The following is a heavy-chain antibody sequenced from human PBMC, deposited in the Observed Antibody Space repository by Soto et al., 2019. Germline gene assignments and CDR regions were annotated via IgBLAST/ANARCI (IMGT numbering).Heavy chain of an antibody. CDR2: ISSDEKIK. CDR3: ARGLRSVLDY. CDR1: GFIFSNFG. Sequence: GGSLRLSCVASGFIFSNFGMHWVRQAPGKGLEWVAVISSDEKIKQYADSVRGRFAISRDNSKNTLYLQMTSLRAEDTAIYYCARGLRSVLDYWGQGTLVTAPQ. J-gene: IGHJ4*02. D-gene: IGHD6-6*01. V-gene: IGHV3-33*01.